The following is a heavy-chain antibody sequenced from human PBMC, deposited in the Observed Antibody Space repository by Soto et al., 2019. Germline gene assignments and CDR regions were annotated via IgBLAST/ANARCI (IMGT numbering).Heavy chain of an antibody. Sequence: GGSLRLSCAASGFTFSSYGMHWVRQAPGKGLEWVAVIWYDGSNKYYADSVKGRFTISRDNSKNTLFLQMNSLRAEDTAVYYCAVHCTNGVCYNYWGQGTLVTVSS. CDR3: AVHCTNGVCYNY. J-gene: IGHJ4*02. D-gene: IGHD2-8*01. CDR1: GFTFSSYG. V-gene: IGHV3-33*01. CDR2: IWYDGSNK.